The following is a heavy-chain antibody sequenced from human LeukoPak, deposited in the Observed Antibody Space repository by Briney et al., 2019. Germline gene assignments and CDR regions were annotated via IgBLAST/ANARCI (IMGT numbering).Heavy chain of an antibody. CDR2: ISNSGSYT. CDR1: GFTFRDYY. CDR3: VRTCDAVTGAFDI. Sequence: PGGSLRLSCAASGFTFRDYYMSWIRQAPGKGLEWVSYISNSGSYTKKADSVEGRFTIPRDNAKNSMYLQMNSLRAEDTAVYYCVRTCDAVTGAFDIWGQGTMVTVSS. D-gene: IGHD2-21*01. V-gene: IGHV3-11*03. J-gene: IGHJ3*02.